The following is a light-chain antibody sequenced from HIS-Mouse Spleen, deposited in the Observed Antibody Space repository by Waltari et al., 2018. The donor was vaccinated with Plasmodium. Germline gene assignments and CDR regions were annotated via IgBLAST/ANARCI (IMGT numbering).Light chain of an antibody. Sequence: EIVITQSPATLSVPPGDRATLSFRPSQSVSSTLAWYQQKPGQAPRLLIYGASTRATGIPARFSGSGSGTEFTLTISSLQSEDFAVYYCQQYNNWPFTFGPGTKVDIK. CDR3: QQYNNWPFT. V-gene: IGKV3-15*01. J-gene: IGKJ3*01. CDR2: GAS. CDR1: QSVSST.